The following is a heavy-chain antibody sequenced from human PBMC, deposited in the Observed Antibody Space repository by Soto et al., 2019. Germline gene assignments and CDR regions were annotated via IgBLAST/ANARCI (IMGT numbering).Heavy chain of an antibody. J-gene: IGHJ4*02. CDR1: GFTFSSYG. V-gene: IGHV3-30*18. Sequence: GGSLRLSCAASGFTFSSYGMHWVRQAPGKGLEWVAVISYDGSNKYYADSVKGRFTISRDNSKNTLYLQMNSLRAEDTAVYYCAKDRMTDLDYWGQGTLVTVSS. D-gene: IGHD2-21*02. CDR3: AKDRMTDLDY. CDR2: ISYDGSNK.